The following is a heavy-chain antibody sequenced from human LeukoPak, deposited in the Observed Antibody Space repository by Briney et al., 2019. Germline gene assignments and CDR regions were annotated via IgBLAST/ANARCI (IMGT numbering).Heavy chain of an antibody. CDR1: GGSISSYY. D-gene: IGHD2-15*01. CDR3: ARGNILCSGGSCSTNIDY. J-gene: IGHJ4*02. V-gene: IGHV4-4*07. Sequence: SETLSLTCTVSGGSISSYYWSWIRQPAGKGLEWIGRIYTSGSTNYNPSLKSRVTMSVDTSKNQFSLKLSSVTAADTVVYYCARGNILCSGGSCSTNIDYWGQGTLVTVSS. CDR2: IYTSGST.